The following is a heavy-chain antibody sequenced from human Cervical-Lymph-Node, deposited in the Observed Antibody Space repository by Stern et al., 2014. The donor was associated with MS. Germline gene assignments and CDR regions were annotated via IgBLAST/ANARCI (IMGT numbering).Heavy chain of an antibody. CDR2: INTHNGHP. CDR3: ARPIGAADHAFDH. V-gene: IGHV7-4-1*02. J-gene: IGHJ4*02. D-gene: IGHD6-13*01. CDR1: GYNFTRYA. Sequence: VQLVESGSELKKPGASVKISCKATGYNFTRYAMNWVRQAPGQGLEWMGWINTHNGHPTSARGFTGRFVFSLDTSVSTAFLQISSLETEDTAVYYCARPIGAADHAFDHWGQGTLVTVSS.